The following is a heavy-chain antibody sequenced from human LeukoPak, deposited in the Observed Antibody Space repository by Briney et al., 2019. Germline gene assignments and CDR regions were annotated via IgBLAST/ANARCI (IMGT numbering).Heavy chain of an antibody. CDR3: AKDIGYCSGGSCYQLDP. V-gene: IGHV3-11*04. Sequence: GGSLRLSCAASGFTFSDYYMSWIRQAPGKGLEWVSYVSSSGSTIYYTDSVKGRFTISRDKSKNTLYLQMNSLRVEDTALYYCAKDIGYCSGGSCYQLDPWGQGTLVTVSS. J-gene: IGHJ5*02. D-gene: IGHD2-15*01. CDR2: VSSSGSTI. CDR1: GFTFSDYY.